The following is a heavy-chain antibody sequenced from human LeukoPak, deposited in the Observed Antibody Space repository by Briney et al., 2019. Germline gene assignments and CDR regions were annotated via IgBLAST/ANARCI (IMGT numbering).Heavy chain of an antibody. CDR1: GYSISSGYY. CDR2: IYHSGST. J-gene: IGHJ3*02. Sequence: SETLSLTCTVSGYSISSGYYWGWIRQPPGKGLEWIGSIYHSGSTYYNPSLKSRVTISVDTSKNQFSLKLSSVTAADTAVYYCARVWSTTDAFDIWGQGTMVTVSS. V-gene: IGHV4-38-2*02. CDR3: ARVWSTTDAFDI. D-gene: IGHD3-10*01.